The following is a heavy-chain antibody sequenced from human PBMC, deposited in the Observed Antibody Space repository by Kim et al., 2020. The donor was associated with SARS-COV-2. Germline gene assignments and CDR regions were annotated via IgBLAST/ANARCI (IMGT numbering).Heavy chain of an antibody. V-gene: IGHV3-30*01. Sequence: YEDSVKGRFTISRDDSKYTLYLQMNNLRAEDTALYYCARDRGGSGNYLDFWGQGTQVTLSS. CDR3: ARDRGGSGNYLDF. D-gene: IGHD3-10*01. J-gene: IGHJ4*02.